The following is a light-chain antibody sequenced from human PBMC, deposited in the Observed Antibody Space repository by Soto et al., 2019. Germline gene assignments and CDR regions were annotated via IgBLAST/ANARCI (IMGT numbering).Light chain of an antibody. CDR1: QSVSSY. Sequence: EIVLTQSPATLSLSPWERATLSCRASQSVSSYLAWYQQKPGQAPRLLIYDASNRATGIPARFSGSGSGTDFTLTISSLEPEDFAVYYCQRRSNWPATFGQGTRLEIK. CDR3: QRRSNWPAT. CDR2: DAS. J-gene: IGKJ5*01. V-gene: IGKV3-11*01.